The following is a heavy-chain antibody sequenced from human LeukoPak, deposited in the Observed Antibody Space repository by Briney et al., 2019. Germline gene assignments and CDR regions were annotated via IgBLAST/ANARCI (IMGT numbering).Heavy chain of an antibody. J-gene: IGHJ6*03. Sequence: ASVKVSCKASGYTFSSYDINWVRQATGQGLEWMGWIDPNSGDTSYAQKYQGRVTMTRNTSINTAYMALSSLTSDDTALYYCARAEWLVVGYYYYMDVWGKGTTVTLSS. CDR1: GYTFSSYD. D-gene: IGHD6-19*01. V-gene: IGHV1-8*01. CDR2: IDPNSGDT. CDR3: ARAEWLVVGYYYYMDV.